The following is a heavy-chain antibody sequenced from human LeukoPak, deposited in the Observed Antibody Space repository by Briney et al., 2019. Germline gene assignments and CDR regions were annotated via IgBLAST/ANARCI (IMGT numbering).Heavy chain of an antibody. D-gene: IGHD2-2*01. Sequence: ASVKVSCKASGGTFSSYAINWERQATGQGLEWMGWMNPNSGNTGYAQKFQGRVTITRNTSISTAYMELSSLRSEDTAVYYCARGHILVVPAAGFDAFDIWGQGTMVTVSS. J-gene: IGHJ3*02. V-gene: IGHV1-8*03. CDR1: GGTFSSYA. CDR2: MNPNSGNT. CDR3: ARGHILVVPAAGFDAFDI.